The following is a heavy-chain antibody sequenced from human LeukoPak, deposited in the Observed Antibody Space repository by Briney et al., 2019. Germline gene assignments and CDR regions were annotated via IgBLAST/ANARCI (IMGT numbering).Heavy chain of an antibody. V-gene: IGHV1-2*02. CDR1: GYTFIGYY. J-gene: IGHJ1*01. CDR2: INPNSGGT. Sequence: GASVKVSCKASGYTFIGYYMHWVRQAPGQGLEWMGWINPNSGGTNFAQKFQGRVTMTRDTSISTAYMELSRLRSDDTAVYHCAEGPTVTTLPERYFQHWGQGTLVTVSS. D-gene: IGHD4-11*01. CDR3: AEGPTVTTLPERYFQH.